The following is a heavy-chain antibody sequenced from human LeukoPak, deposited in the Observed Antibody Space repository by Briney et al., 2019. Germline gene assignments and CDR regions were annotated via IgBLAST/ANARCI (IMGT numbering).Heavy chain of an antibody. CDR2: ISGSGGST. CDR1: GFTFSSYA. Sequence: GGSLRLSCAASGFTFSSYAMSWVRQAPGKGLEWVSAISGSGGSTYYADSVKGRFTISRDNSKNTLYLQMNSLRAEDTAVYYCAKDSSLGSSSWYFPYYFDYWGQGTLVTASS. J-gene: IGHJ4*02. V-gene: IGHV3-23*01. D-gene: IGHD6-13*01. CDR3: AKDSSLGSSSWYFPYYFDY.